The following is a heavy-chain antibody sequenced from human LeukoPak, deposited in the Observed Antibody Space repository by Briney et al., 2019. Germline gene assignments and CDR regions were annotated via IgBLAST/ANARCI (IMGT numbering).Heavy chain of an antibody. CDR1: GGTFSSYA. V-gene: IGHV1-69*05. CDR3: GTGGCSGGSCHIDY. D-gene: IGHD2-15*01. CDR2: IIPILGTA. Sequence: EAPVKVSCKASGGTFSSYAISWVRQAPGQGLEWMGGIIPILGTANYAQKFQGRVTITTDESTSTAYMELSSLRSEDTAVYYCGTGGCSGGSCHIDYWGQGTLVTVSS. J-gene: IGHJ4*02.